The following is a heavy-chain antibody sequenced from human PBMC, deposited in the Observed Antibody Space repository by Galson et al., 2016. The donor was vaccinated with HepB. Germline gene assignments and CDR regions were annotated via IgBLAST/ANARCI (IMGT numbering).Heavy chain of an antibody. CDR2: GYGGGGGP. Sequence: SLRLSCAASGFTFSNYRMHWVRQAPGKGLEWVSSGYGGGGGPHYADSVKGRFTMSRDISRTTLYLQMHSLRAEDTAVYYCARCERYGSGWYGKNDYWGQGTLVTVSS. CDR1: GFTFSNYR. D-gene: IGHD6-13*01. CDR3: ARCERYGSGWYGKNDY. J-gene: IGHJ4*02. V-gene: IGHV3-23*01.